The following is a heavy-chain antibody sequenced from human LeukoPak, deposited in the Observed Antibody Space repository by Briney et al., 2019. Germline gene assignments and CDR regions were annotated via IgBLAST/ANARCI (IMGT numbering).Heavy chain of an antibody. CDR1: GFTFSSYW. CDR2: INHNGNVN. V-gene: IGHV3-7*03. D-gene: IGHD3-16*01. J-gene: IGHJ6*02. CDR3: ARGGGLDV. Sequence: GGSLRLSCAASGFTFSSYWMNWARLAPGKGLEWAASINHNGNVNYYVDSVKGRFTISRDNAKNSLYLQMSNLRAEDTAVYFCARGGGLDVWGQGATVTVSS.